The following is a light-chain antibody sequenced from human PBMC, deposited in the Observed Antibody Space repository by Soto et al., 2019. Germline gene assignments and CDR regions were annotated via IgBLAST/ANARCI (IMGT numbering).Light chain of an antibody. CDR3: QQYNSYSRT. V-gene: IGKV3-15*01. CDR2: AAS. CDR1: QTVRNF. Sequence: EIVMTQSPATLSVSPGERATLSCRASQTVRNFLAWYQHKPGQGPRLLMYAASTRATGFPDRFSGSGSGTEFTLTISSLQAEDFAVYYCQQYNSYSRTFGQGTKVEIK. J-gene: IGKJ1*01.